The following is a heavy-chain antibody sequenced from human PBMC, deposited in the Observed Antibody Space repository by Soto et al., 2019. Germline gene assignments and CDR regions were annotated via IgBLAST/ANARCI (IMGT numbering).Heavy chain of an antibody. D-gene: IGHD5-12*01. Sequence: PSETLSLTCTVSGGSISSSSCYWGWIRQPPGKGLEWIGSLYYSGSTYYNPSLKSRVTMSVDTSKNQLSLKLSSVTAADTAVYYCARHGAYSGYASYSYYMDVWGKGTTVTVSS. CDR2: LYYSGST. J-gene: IGHJ6*03. CDR1: GGSISSSSCY. CDR3: ARHGAYSGYASYSYYMDV. V-gene: IGHV4-39*01.